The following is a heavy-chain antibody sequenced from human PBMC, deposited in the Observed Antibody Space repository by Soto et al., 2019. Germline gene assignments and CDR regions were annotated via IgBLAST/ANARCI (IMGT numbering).Heavy chain of an antibody. CDR3: ARDGSEQQLATYYYGMDV. D-gene: IGHD6-13*01. J-gene: IGHJ6*02. CDR2: INPSGGST. CDR1: GYTFTSYY. V-gene: IGHV1-46*01. Sequence: ASVKVSCKASGYTFTSYYMHWVRQAPGQGLEWMGIINPSGGSTSYAQKFQGRVTMTRDTSTSTVYMELSSLRSEDTAVYYCARDGSEQQLATYYYGMDVWGQGTTVTVSS.